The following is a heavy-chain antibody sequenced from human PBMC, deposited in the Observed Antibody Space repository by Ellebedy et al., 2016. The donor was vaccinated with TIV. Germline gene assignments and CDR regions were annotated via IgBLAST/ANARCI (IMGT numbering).Heavy chain of an antibody. J-gene: IGHJ4*02. Sequence: MPGGSLRLSCAVSGFTFSSYNMNWIRQPPGRGLDWIAYMFYTGNIYYNPSLQRRVTMSVDTSKNQFALQLNSVTVAAPAVYYCVRRRLSGRFDYFDYWGQGTLVTVSS. V-gene: IGHV4-59*04. CDR3: VRRRLSGRFDYFDY. CDR2: MFYTGNI. CDR1: GFTFSSYN. D-gene: IGHD1-26*01.